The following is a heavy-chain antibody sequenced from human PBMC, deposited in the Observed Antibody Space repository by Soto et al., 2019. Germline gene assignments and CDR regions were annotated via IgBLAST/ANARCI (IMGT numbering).Heavy chain of an antibody. Sequence: PSDTLYRTCTVSGVSISSYYGSWIRHPAGKGLEWIGRIYYSGGTNYNPSLKSRVTISVDTSKNQFSLKLSSVTAADTAMYYCAREAGVRYPFDPWGQGTLVTVSS. V-gene: IGHV4-4*07. D-gene: IGHD3-9*01. CDR2: IYYSGGT. CDR3: AREAGVRYPFDP. J-gene: IGHJ5*02. CDR1: GVSISSYY.